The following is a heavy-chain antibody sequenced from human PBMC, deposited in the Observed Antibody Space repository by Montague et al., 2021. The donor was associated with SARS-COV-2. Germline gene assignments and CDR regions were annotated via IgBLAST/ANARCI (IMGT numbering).Heavy chain of an antibody. CDR2: IDYGGSP. Sequence: SETLSLTCTVSGVSVSNRYTHWSWIRQSPGKGLEWIGHIDYGGSPNYSPSLHSRVTISLDTSKNQLSLKLNSATAADTAVHYCATYWQGGSGRGSWGQGTLVTVSS. CDR3: ATYWQGGSGRGS. CDR1: GVSVSNRYTH. J-gene: IGHJ5*02. D-gene: IGHD3-10*01. V-gene: IGHV4-61*01.